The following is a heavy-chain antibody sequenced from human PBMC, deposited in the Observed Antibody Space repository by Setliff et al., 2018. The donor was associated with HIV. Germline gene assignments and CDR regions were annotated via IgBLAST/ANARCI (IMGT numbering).Heavy chain of an antibody. D-gene: IGHD6-19*01. J-gene: IGHJ4*02. Sequence: PGGSLRLSCEASGFTLSSYSMNWVRQAPGKGLEWVSTIRHSNPYEYYADSVKGRFTISRDNAKKSLYLQMNSLSAEDTAVYYCARGGDSSASDHWGQGTLVTVSS. CDR1: GFTLSSYS. CDR3: ARGGDSSASDH. CDR2: IRHSNPYE. V-gene: IGHV3-21*01.